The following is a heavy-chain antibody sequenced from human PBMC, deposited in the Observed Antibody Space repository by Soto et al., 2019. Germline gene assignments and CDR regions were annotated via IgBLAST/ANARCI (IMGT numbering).Heavy chain of an antibody. J-gene: IGHJ2*01. V-gene: IGHV3-23*01. D-gene: IGHD1-26*01. CDR2: ISRSGGRT. Sequence: EVQLLESGGGLVKPGGSLRLSCAASGFTFSRSAMSWVRQAPGKGLEWVSGISRSGGRTYDADSVKGRFTISRDNSKNTLYLQMNSLRAEDTAVYYCAKDAGPPGTSDWDFDLWGRGAVVTVSS. CDR3: AKDAGPPGTSDWDFDL. CDR1: GFTFSRSA.